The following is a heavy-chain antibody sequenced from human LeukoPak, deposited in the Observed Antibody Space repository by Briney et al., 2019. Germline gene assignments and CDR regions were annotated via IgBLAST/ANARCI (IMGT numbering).Heavy chain of an antibody. D-gene: IGHD5-18*01. CDR1: GFTSSSYG. CDR2: LCYDESNK. V-gene: IGHV3-33*01. CDR3: ARDSGYSYGYVNYMDV. J-gene: IGHJ6*03. Sequence: GGPLSLPCPASGFTSSSYGMHGVRQAQGKGLEWVAVLCYDESNKYYADSVKGRFTISRDNSKNTLYLQMNSLRAEDTAVYYCARDSGYSYGYVNYMDVWGKGTTVTVSS.